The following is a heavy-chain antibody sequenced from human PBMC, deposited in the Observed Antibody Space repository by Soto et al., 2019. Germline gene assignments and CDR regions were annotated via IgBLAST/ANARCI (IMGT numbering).Heavy chain of an antibody. V-gene: IGHV3-15*01. CDR2: IKSKTDGGTT. CDR3: TTDFVHYDILTGDYFDY. D-gene: IGHD3-9*01. J-gene: IGHJ4*02. Sequence: EVQLVESGGGLVKPGGSLRLSCAASGFTFSNAWMSWVRQAPGKGLEWVGRIKSKTDGGTTDYAAPVKGRFTISRDDSKNTLYLQMNSLKTEDTAVYYCTTDFVHYDILTGDYFDYWGQGTLVTVSS. CDR1: GFTFSNAW.